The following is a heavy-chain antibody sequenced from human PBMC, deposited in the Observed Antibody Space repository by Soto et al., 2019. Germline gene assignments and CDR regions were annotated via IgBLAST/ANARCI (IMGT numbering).Heavy chain of an antibody. V-gene: IGHV3-23*01. J-gene: IGHJ4*02. CDR2: ISGTRGRQRNT. CDR3: AKEMLASISRPFDY. Sequence: GGSLRLSCAASGFIFSDYAMTWVRQAPGRGLEWVSTISGTRGRQRNTFYTASVKGRFTVTRDNSKNTLYLQINSLRAEDTATYYCAKEMLASISRPFDYWGQGTLVTVSS. D-gene: IGHD2-2*01. CDR1: GFIFSDYA.